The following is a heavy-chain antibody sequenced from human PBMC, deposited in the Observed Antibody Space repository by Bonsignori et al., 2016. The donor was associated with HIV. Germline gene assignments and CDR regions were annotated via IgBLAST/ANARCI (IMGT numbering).Heavy chain of an antibody. CDR2: ISSSSSYI. J-gene: IGHJ3*02. V-gene: IGHV3-21*01. CDR3: ARLDYGDYHDAFDI. CDR1: GFTFSSYS. D-gene: IGHD4-17*01. Sequence: GGSLRLSCAASGFTFSSYSMNWVRQAPGKGLEWVSSISSSSSYIYYADSVKGRFTISRDNAKNSLYLQMNSLRAEDTAVYYCARLDYGDYHDAFDIWGQGTMVTVSS.